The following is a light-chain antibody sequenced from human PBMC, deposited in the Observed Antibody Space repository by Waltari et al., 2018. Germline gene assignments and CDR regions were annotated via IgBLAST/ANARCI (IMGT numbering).Light chain of an antibody. CDR2: ADS. CDR1: SSNIGNNY. Sequence: QSVLTQPPSVSAAPGQKVTISCSGSSSNIGNNYVAWYQQLPGTAPRLLIYADSKLPSGIPDRFSGSKSGTSVTLGITGLQTGDEADYYCGTWDSSLRAGVFGTGTKVSVL. V-gene: IGLV1-51*01. J-gene: IGLJ1*01. CDR3: GTWDSSLRAGV.